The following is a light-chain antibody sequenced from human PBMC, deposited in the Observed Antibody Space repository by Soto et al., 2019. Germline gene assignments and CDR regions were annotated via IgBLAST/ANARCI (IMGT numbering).Light chain of an antibody. Sequence: QSVLTQPPSASGTPGQRVTISCSGSSSNIGSKPINWYQHLPGTAPKLLIFTNDRRPSGVPDRFSGSKSGTSGSLAITGLPSADEADYYCSTWDDTLKGPVFGGGTKLTVL. CDR1: SSNIGSKP. J-gene: IGLJ3*02. V-gene: IGLV1-44*01. CDR3: STWDDTLKGPV. CDR2: TND.